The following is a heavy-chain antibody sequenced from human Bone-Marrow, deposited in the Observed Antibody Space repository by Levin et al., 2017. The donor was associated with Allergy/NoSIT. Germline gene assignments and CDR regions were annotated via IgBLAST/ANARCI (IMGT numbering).Heavy chain of an antibody. CDR1: GGSISSSGYY. V-gene: IGHV4-39*01. D-gene: IGHD6-19*01. CDR2: ISDSGST. CDR3: ARHAVAGTGWFDP. J-gene: IGHJ5*02. Sequence: ESLKISCTVSGGSISSSGYYWGWIRQPPGKGLEWIGSISDSGSTYYNPSLKSRVTKSVDTSKNQFSLKLSSVTAADTAVYYCARHAVAGTGWFDPWGQGTLVTVSS.